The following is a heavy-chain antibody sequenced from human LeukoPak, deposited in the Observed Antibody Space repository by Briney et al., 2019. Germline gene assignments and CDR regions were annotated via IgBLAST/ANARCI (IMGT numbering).Heavy chain of an antibody. CDR3: ARAGYCSSTSCTPGTLDY. CDR1: GYTFTGYY. Sequence: ASVKVSCKASGYTFTGYYMHWVRQAPGQGLEWMGWINPNSGGTNYAQKFQGRVTMTRDTSISTAYMELSRLRSDDTAVYYCARAGYCSSTSCTPGTLDYWGQGTLVTVSS. V-gene: IGHV1-2*02. D-gene: IGHD2-2*01. CDR2: INPNSGGT. J-gene: IGHJ4*02.